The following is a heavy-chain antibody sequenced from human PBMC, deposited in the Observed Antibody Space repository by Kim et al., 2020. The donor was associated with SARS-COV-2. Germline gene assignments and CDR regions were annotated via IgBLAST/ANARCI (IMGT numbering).Heavy chain of an antibody. Sequence: GGSLRLSCAASGFTLNDYGMNWVRQAPGKGLEWISVIAPRGGNTFYADSVKGRFTISRDISQNTLFLQMNSLRADDTAVYYCAKALALDDGWTRYCHYWGQGSQVTVSS. CDR3: AKALALDDGWTRYCHY. CDR1: GFTLNDYG. J-gene: IGHJ4*02. D-gene: IGHD6-19*01. V-gene: IGHV3-23*01. CDR2: IAPRGGNT.